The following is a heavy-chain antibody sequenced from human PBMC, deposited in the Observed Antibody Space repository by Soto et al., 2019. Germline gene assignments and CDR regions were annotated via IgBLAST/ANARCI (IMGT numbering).Heavy chain of an antibody. CDR1: GYTFTSYY. D-gene: IGHD2-8*01. CDR3: ARESEVQWCMKF. CDR2: INPSGGST. Sequence: GASVKVSCKASGYTFTSYYMHWVRQAPGQGLEWMGIINPSGGSTSYAQKFQGRVTMTRDTSTSTVYMELSSLRSEDTAVCYCARESEVQWCMKFWGQGTLVTVSS. J-gene: IGHJ4*02. V-gene: IGHV1-46*01.